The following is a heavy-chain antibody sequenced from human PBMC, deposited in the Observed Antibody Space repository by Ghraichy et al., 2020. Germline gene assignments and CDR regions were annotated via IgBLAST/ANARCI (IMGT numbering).Heavy chain of an antibody. D-gene: IGHD3-10*01. J-gene: IGHJ6*03. CDR2: INHSGST. Sequence: SQTLSLTCAVYGGSFSGYYWSWIRQPPGKGLEWIGEINHSGSTNYNPSLKSRVTISVDTSKNQFSLKLSSVTAADTAVYYCARGSAYYYGSGSYSRWGYYYYYMDVWGKGTTVTVSS. CDR3: ARGSAYYYGSGSYSRWGYYYYYMDV. CDR1: GGSFSGYY. V-gene: IGHV4-34*01.